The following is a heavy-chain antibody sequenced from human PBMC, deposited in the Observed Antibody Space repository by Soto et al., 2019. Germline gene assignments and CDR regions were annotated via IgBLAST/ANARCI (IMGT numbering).Heavy chain of an antibody. CDR3: ARRGKYYDFWSGYYRHYGMDV. J-gene: IGHJ6*02. CDR1: GYSFTSYW. V-gene: IGHV5-51*01. Sequence: PGESLKISCKGSGYSFTSYWIGWVRQMPGKGLEWMGIIYPGDSDTRYSPSFQGQVTISADKSISTAYLQWSSLKAPDTAMYYCARRGKYYDFWSGYYRHYGMDVWGQGTTVTVSS. D-gene: IGHD3-3*01. CDR2: IYPGDSDT.